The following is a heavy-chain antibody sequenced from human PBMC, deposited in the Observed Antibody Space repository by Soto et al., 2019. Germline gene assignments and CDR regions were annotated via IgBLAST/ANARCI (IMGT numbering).Heavy chain of an antibody. CDR3: ARDRRTPYSSGWYSLVPKPYYYYGMDV. CDR2: IYYSGST. J-gene: IGHJ6*02. V-gene: IGHV4-31*03. Sequence: SETLSLTCTVSGGSISSGGYYWSWIRQHPGKGLEWIGYIYYSGSTYYNPSLKSRVTISVDTSKNQFSLKLSSVTAADTAVYYCARDRRTPYSSGWYSLVPKPYYYYGMDVWGQGTTVTVSS. CDR1: GGSISSGGYY. D-gene: IGHD6-19*01.